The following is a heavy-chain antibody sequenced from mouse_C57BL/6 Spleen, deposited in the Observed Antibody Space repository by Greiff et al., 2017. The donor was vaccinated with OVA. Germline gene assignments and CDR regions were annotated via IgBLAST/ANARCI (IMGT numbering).Heavy chain of an antibody. J-gene: IGHJ2*01. CDR3: TSLGRDY. V-gene: IGHV1-15*01. D-gene: IGHD4-1*01. CDR2: IDPETGGT. CDR1: GYTFTDYE. Sequence: VQRVESGAELVRPGASVTLSCKASGYTFTDYEMHWVKQTPVHGLEWIGAIDPETGGTAYNQKFKGKAILTADKSSSTAYMELRSLTSEDSAVYYCTSLGRDYWGQGTTLTVSS.